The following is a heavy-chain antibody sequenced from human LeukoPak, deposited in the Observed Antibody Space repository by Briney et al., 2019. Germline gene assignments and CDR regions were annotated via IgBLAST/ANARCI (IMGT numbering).Heavy chain of an antibody. V-gene: IGHV3-23*01. D-gene: IGHD3-10*01. J-gene: IGHJ4*02. CDR2: ISGSGDST. CDR1: GFTFSTYA. Sequence: GGSLRLSCAASGFTFSTYAVNWVRQAPGKGLEWVSTISGSGDSTYYADSVKGRFTISRDNSKNTLYLQMNSLRAEDTAVYYCARDGSFKDTYYYGSGSYAQTLDYWGQGTLVTVSS. CDR3: ARDGSFKDTYYYGSGSYAQTLDY.